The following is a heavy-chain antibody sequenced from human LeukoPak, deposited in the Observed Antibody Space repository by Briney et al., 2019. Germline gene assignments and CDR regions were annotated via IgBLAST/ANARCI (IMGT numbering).Heavy chain of an antibody. CDR1: GYSFTSYW. Sequence: GESLKISCKGSGYSFTSYWISWVHQMPGKGLEWMGRIDPSDSYTNYSPSFQGHVTISADKSISTAYLQWSSLKASDTAMYYCARRRKAYDSSGYYLYYFDYWGQGTLVTVSS. CDR3: ARRRKAYDSSGYYLYYFDY. J-gene: IGHJ4*02. D-gene: IGHD3-22*01. V-gene: IGHV5-10-1*01. CDR2: IDPSDSYT.